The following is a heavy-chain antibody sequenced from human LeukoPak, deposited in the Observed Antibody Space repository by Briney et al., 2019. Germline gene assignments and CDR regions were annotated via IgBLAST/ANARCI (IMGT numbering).Heavy chain of an antibody. CDR3: ARDPTYGSGSLGGY. CDR1: GFTFSSYS. CDR2: ISSSSSYI. V-gene: IGHV3-21*04. J-gene: IGHJ4*02. D-gene: IGHD3-10*01. Sequence: PGGSLRLSCAASGFTFSSYSMNWVRQAPGKGLEWVSSISSSSSYIYYADSVKGRFTISRDNSKNTLYLQMNSLRAEDTAVYYCARDPTYGSGSLGGYWGQGTLVTVSS.